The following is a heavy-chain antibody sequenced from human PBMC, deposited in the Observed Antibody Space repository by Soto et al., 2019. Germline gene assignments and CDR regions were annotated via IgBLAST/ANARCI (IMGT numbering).Heavy chain of an antibody. Sequence: EVQLVESGGGLVKPGGSLRLSCAASGFTFSSYSMNWVRQAPGKGLEWVSSISSSSSYIYYADSVKGRFTISRDNAKNSLYLQMTSLRAEDTAVYYCARGGNIVVVVANDYWGQGTLVTVSS. CDR3: ARGGNIVVVVANDY. J-gene: IGHJ4*02. D-gene: IGHD2-15*01. CDR1: GFTFSSYS. V-gene: IGHV3-21*01. CDR2: ISSSSSYI.